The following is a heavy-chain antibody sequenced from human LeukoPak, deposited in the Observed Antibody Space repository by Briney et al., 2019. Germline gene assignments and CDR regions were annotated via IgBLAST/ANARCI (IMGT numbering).Heavy chain of an antibody. Sequence: GGSLTLSCAASGFTFSSYAMSWVRQAPRKRLGWVSAISGSGGSTYYAPSVKGRFPISRDNSKHPLYLQMNSLRAEDTAVYYCARELRKKYNWFDPWGQGTLVTVSS. CDR1: GFTFSSYA. J-gene: IGHJ5*02. V-gene: IGHV3-23*01. CDR3: ARELRKKYNWFDP. CDR2: ISGSGGST. D-gene: IGHD1-7*01.